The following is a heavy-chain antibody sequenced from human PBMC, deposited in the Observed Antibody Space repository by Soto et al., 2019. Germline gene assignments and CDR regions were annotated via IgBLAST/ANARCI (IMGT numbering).Heavy chain of an antibody. CDR2: INHSGST. CDR3: ARGLGREVATIMTRVYNWFDP. D-gene: IGHD5-12*01. J-gene: IGHJ5*02. V-gene: IGHV4-34*01. CDR1: GGSFSGYY. Sequence: SETLSLTCAVYGGSFSGYYWSWIRQPPGKGLEWIGEINHSGSTNYNPSLKSRVTISVDTSKNQFSLKLSSVTAADTAVYYCARGLGREVATIMTRVYNWFDPWGQGTLVTVSS.